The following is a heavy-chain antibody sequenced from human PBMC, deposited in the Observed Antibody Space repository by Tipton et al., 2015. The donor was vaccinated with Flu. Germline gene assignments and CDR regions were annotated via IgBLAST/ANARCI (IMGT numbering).Heavy chain of an antibody. V-gene: IGHV4-39*01. CDR2: IYPSGST. CDR1: SGSIRSTNYF. CDR3: ARLSYYDVDLRNFYFDY. Sequence: VKPSETLSLTCTVSSGSIRSTNYFCAWIRQPPGKGLELIGSIYPSGSTYYNPSLKSRVTISVDTSRSQFSLKLRSVTAADTAVYYCARLSYYDVDLRNFYFDYWGLGALVTVSS. J-gene: IGHJ4*02. D-gene: IGHD3-10*02.